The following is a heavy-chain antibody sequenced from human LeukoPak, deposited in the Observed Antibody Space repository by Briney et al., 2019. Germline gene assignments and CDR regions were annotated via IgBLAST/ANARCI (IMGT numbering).Heavy chain of an antibody. V-gene: IGHV3-30*18. D-gene: IGHD6-19*01. CDR3: AKDSAMIAVAGSLGY. CDR2: ISYDGSNK. Sequence: GGSLRLSCAASGFTFSSYGMHWVRQAPGKGLEWVAVISYDGSNKYYADSVKGRFTISRDNSKNTLYLQMNSLRAEDTAVYYCAKDSAMIAVAGSLGYWGQGSLVTVSS. J-gene: IGHJ4*02. CDR1: GFTFSSYG.